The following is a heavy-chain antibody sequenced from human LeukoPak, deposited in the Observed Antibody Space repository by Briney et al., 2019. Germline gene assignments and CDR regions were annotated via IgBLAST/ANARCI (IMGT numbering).Heavy chain of an antibody. V-gene: IGHV3-53*01. D-gene: IGHD3-22*01. Sequence: GGSLRLSCAASEFSVGSNYMTWVRQAPGKGLEWVSLIYSGGSTYYADSVKGRFTISRDNSKNTLYLQMNSLRAEDTAVYYCASGLDYYDSSGYCSVAFDIWGQGTMVTVSS. CDR3: ASGLDYYDSSGYCSVAFDI. CDR1: EFSVGSNY. CDR2: IYSGGST. J-gene: IGHJ3*02.